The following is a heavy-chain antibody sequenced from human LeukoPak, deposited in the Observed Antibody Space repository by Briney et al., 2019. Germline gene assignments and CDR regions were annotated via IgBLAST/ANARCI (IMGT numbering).Heavy chain of an antibody. J-gene: IGHJ4*02. D-gene: IGHD3-9*01. V-gene: IGHV3-21*01. CDR3: AREISARVTYYDVFTGYHPFDY. CDR2: ISSSSSDI. Sequence: NAGGSLRLSCAASGFTFSSYAMSWVRQAPGEGLEWVSSISSSSSDIDYADSVNGRFTISRDNAQMSLFLQMSTLRAEDTAVYYCAREISARVTYYDVFTGYHPFDYWGQGTLVTVSS. CDR1: GFTFSSYA.